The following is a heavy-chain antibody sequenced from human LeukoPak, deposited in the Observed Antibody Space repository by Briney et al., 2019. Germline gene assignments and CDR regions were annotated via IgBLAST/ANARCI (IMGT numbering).Heavy chain of an antibody. CDR3: ARVNPLLAPGAFDI. V-gene: IGHV3-7*01. CDR2: IKQDGGEK. J-gene: IGHJ3*02. Sequence: PGGSLRLSCAASGFIFNNYWMTWVRQAPGKGLAWVANIKQDGGEKYYADSVKGRFTISRDNVKNLVSLQMSSLRGEDTAVYFCARVNPLLAPGAFDIWGQGTMVAVSS. D-gene: IGHD2-15*01. CDR1: GFIFNNYW.